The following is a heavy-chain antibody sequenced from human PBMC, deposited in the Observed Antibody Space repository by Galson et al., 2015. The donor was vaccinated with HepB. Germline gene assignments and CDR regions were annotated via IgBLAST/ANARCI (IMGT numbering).Heavy chain of an antibody. Sequence: SLRLSCAASGFTFSSYGMHWVRQAPGKGLEWVAVIWYDGSNKYYADSVKGRFTISRDNSKNTLYLQMNSLTAEDTAVYYCARTEACAALDYSGQGTLVTVSS. CDR3: ARTEACAALDY. CDR1: GFTFSSYG. J-gene: IGHJ4*02. V-gene: IGHV3-33*01. CDR2: IWYDGSNK.